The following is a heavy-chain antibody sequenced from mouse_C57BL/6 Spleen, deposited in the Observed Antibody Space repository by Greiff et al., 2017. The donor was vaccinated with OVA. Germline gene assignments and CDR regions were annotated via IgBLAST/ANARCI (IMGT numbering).Heavy chain of an antibody. D-gene: IGHD3-2*02. CDR2: IYPSDSET. CDR1: GYTFTSYW. V-gene: IGHV1-61*01. J-gene: IGHJ2*01. CDR3: ARRLRGDYFDY. Sequence: VKLQQPGAELVRPGSSVKLSCKASGYTFTSYWMDWVKQRPGQGLEWIGNIYPSDSETHYNQKFKDKATLTVDKSSSTAYMQLSSLTSEDSAVYYCARRLRGDYFDYWGQGTTLTVSS.